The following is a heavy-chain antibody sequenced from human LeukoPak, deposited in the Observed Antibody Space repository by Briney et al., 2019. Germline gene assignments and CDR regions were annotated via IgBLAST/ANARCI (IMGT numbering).Heavy chain of an antibody. J-gene: IGHJ4*02. CDR3: ARDLGLTCISTSCPPDY. CDR2: IYISGSA. D-gene: IGHD2/OR15-2a*01. CDR1: GGSISNGGYY. Sequence: SETLSLTCSVSGGSISNGGYYWSWIRQPAGKGLEWIGRIYISGSASYNPSLKSRVTFSVDTSKNQFSLKLTSVTAADTAVYYCARDLGLTCISTSCPPDYWGQGTLVTVSS. V-gene: IGHV4-61*02.